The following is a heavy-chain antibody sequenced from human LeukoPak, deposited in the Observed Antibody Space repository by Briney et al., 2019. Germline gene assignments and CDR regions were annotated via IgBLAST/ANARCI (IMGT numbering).Heavy chain of an antibody. CDR1: GYTFTSCG. D-gene: IGHD3-3*01. CDR3: ARTRITIFGVIMTRKNDGFDI. J-gene: IGHJ3*02. V-gene: IGHV7-4-1*02. Sequence: GASVKVSCKASGYTFTSCGVNWVRQAPGQGAEWMGWISTNTGNPTYAQNFTGRFVFSLDISASTAYLQLSSLKAEDTAVYYCARTRITIFGVIMTRKNDGFDIWGQGTKVSVPS. CDR2: ISTNTGNP.